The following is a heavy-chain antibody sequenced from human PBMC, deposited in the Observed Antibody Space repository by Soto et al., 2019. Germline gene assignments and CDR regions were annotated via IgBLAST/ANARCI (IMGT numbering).Heavy chain of an antibody. CDR2: FDPEDGET. J-gene: IGHJ4*02. Sequence: ASVNVYWKVSGYALTVLSVRCVRHAPGKGLEWMGGFDPEDGETIYAQKFQGRVTMTEDTSTDTAYMELSSLRSEDTAVYYCATSWYSSSWYEGDYFDYWGQGTLVTVSS. V-gene: IGHV1-24*01. D-gene: IGHD6-13*01. CDR1: GYALTVLS. CDR3: ATSWYSSSWYEGDYFDY.